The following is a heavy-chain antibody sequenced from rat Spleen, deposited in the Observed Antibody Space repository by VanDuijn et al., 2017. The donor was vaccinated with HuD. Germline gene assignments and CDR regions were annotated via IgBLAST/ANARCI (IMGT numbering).Heavy chain of an antibody. V-gene: IGHV3-3*01. J-gene: IGHJ2*01. CDR3: ASLYSSYSLYYFDY. Sequence: VQLLESGPGLVKPSQSLSLTCSVTAYSIISSYRWNWIRKFPGNKLEWMGYINSVGTTNYNPSLKSRISITRDTSKNQFFLQVNSVTTEDTATYYCASLYSSYSLYYFDYWGQGVMVTVSS. CDR2: INSVGTT. D-gene: IGHD1-2*01. CDR1: AYSIISSYR.